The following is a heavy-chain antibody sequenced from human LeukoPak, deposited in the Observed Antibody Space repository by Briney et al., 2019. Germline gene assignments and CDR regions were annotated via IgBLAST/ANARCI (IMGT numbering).Heavy chain of an antibody. CDR1: GFIFSSYG. V-gene: IGHV3-33*01. Sequence: GRSLRLSCAAYGFIFSSYGMHWARQAPGKGRGWVAIIWNDGSNKYYAHSVKGRFTTSRNKCKNTLYLQMNRLRAKRPAIYYCAREGNYDILTGLYNCYYSGMDVWGQGTTVTVSS. CDR2: IWNDGSNK. J-gene: IGHJ6*02. D-gene: IGHD3-9*01. CDR3: AREGNYDILTGLYNCYYSGMDV.